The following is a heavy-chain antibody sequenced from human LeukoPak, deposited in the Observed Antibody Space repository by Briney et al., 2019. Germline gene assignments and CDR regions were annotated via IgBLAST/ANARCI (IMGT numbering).Heavy chain of an antibody. CDR1: GFTISSSQ. V-gene: IGHV3-74*01. J-gene: IGHJ2*01. D-gene: IGHD6-25*01. CDR2: ILRDETHT. CDR3: TRDQGSDSRDWYVGA. Sequence: GGSLRLSCAASGFTISSSQMHWVRQAPGKGLVWVSRILRDETHTNYADSVRGRFTISRDNANNMLFLQMNSLRGEDTAVYFCTRDQGSDSRDWYVGACGRSTLVTVSS.